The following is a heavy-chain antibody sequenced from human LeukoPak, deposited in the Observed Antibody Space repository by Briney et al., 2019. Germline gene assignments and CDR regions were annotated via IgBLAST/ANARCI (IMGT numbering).Heavy chain of an antibody. CDR3: ATSSSGGPLDY. Sequence: GASVKVSCKASGYTFTSYDINRVRQATGQGPEWMGWMNPNRGNTGYAQKFQGRVTMTRNTSKSTAYMELSRLRAEDTAVYYCATSSSGGPLDYWGQGTLVTVSS. J-gene: IGHJ4*02. V-gene: IGHV1-8*01. D-gene: IGHD6-6*01. CDR1: GYTFTSYD. CDR2: MNPNRGNT.